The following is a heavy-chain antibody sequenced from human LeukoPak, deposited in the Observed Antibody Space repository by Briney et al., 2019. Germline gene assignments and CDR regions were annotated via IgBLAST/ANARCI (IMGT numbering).Heavy chain of an antibody. Sequence: GGSLRLSCAASGFTFSSYAMHWVRQAPGKGLEWVAVISYDGSNKYYADSVKGRFTISRDNSKNTLYLQMNSLRAEDTAVYYCAKVRQGYSYFDYWGQGGLVTVSS. V-gene: IGHV3-30-3*01. D-gene: IGHD3-22*01. CDR3: AKVRQGYSYFDY. J-gene: IGHJ4*02. CDR1: GFTFSSYA. CDR2: ISYDGSNK.